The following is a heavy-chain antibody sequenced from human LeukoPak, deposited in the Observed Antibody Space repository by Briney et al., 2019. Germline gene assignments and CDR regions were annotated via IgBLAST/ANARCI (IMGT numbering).Heavy chain of an antibody. V-gene: IGHV3-30*01. D-gene: IGHD2-15*01. Sequence: PGGSLRLSCAASGFTFSSYAMHWVRQAPGKGLEWVAVISYDGSNKYYADSVKGRFTISRDNSKNTLYLQMNSLRAEDTAVYYCARATGIVAPEYYFDYWGQGILVTVSS. CDR2: ISYDGSNK. CDR1: GFTFSSYA. J-gene: IGHJ4*02. CDR3: ARATGIVAPEYYFDY.